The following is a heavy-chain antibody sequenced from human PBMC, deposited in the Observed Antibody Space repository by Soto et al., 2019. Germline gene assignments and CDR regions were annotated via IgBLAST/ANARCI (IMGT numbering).Heavy chain of an antibody. D-gene: IGHD6-19*01. Sequence: ASVKVSCNASGYTFTSYDINWARQATGQGLEWMGWMNPNSGNTGYAQKFQGRVTMTRNTSISTAYMELSSLRSEDTAVYYCARSQTSGWRNDAFDIWGQGTMVTVSS. J-gene: IGHJ3*02. CDR3: ARSQTSGWRNDAFDI. V-gene: IGHV1-8*01. CDR1: GYTFTSYD. CDR2: MNPNSGNT.